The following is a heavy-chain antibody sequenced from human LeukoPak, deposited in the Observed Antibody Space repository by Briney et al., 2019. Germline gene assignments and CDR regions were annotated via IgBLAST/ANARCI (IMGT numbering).Heavy chain of an antibody. CDR3: AGGYGSGVMSPYALDV. Sequence: SVKVSCKTSGVTFSDYPISWVRQAPGQGPEWMGGIVPRFAAADYAQQFQGRVTITADMYTTTAYMELSSLTSDDTAIYYCAGGYGSGVMSPYALDVWGTGTTVVVSS. CDR2: IVPRFAAA. V-gene: IGHV1-69*06. CDR1: GVTFSDYP. D-gene: IGHD3-10*01. J-gene: IGHJ6*04.